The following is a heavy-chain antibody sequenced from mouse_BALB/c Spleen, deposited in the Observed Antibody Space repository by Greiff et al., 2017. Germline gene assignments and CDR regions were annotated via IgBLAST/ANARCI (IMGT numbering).Heavy chain of an antibody. CDR3: NAYGNLDY. V-gene: IGHV14-4*02. D-gene: IGHD2-10*02. CDR2: IDPENGDT. Sequence: DVKLVESGAELVRSGASVKLSCTASGFNIKDYYMHWVKQRPEQGLEWIGWIDPENGDTEYAPKFQGKATMTADTSSNTAYLQLSSLTSEDTAVYYCNAYGNLDYWGQGTTLTVSS. CDR1: GFNIKDYY. J-gene: IGHJ2*01.